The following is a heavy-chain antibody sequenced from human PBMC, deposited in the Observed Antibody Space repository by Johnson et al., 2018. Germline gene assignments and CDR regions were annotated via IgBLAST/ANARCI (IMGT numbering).Heavy chain of an antibody. CDR1: GFTFDDYA. D-gene: IGHD1-26*01. J-gene: IGHJ6*03. CDR3: AKDNVTGGTYSEPRGSYYYYYYMDV. Sequence: VQLVQSGGGLVQPGRSLRLSCAASGFTFDDYAMHWVRQAPGKGLEWVSGISWNSGTIAYADSVKGRFTISRDNAKNSLYLQMNSLRAEDTALYYCAKDNVTGGTYSEPRGSYYYYYYMDVWGKGTTVTVSS. CDR2: ISWNSGTI. V-gene: IGHV3-9*01.